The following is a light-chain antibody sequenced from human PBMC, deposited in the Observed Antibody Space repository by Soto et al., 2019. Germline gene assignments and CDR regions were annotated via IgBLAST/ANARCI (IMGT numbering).Light chain of an antibody. V-gene: IGLV2-23*01. CDR2: EGS. Sequence: QSALTQPASVSGSPGQSITISCTGTSSDVGSYNLVSWYQQHPVKAPKFMIYEGSRRPSGVSNRFSGSKSGNTASLTISGLQAEDEADYYCCAYAGSSSYVFGAGTKLTVL. CDR3: CAYAGSSSYV. J-gene: IGLJ1*01. CDR1: SSDVGSYNL.